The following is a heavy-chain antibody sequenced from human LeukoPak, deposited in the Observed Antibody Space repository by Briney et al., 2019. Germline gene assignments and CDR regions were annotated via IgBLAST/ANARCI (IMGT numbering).Heavy chain of an antibody. V-gene: IGHV3-48*03. Sequence: PGGPLRLSCAASGFTFSNYEMNWVRQAPGKGLEWVSYISSSGSTIYYADSVKGRFTISRDNAKNSLYLQMNSLRAEDTAVYYCARDLGGGYCFDYWGQGTLVTVSS. J-gene: IGHJ4*02. CDR1: GFTFSNYE. D-gene: IGHD2-21*01. CDR3: ARDLGGGYCFDY. CDR2: ISSSGSTI.